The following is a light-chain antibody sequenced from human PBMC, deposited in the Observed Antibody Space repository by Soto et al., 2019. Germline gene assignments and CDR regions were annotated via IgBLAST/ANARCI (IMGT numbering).Light chain of an antibody. CDR2: AAS. Sequence: EIQMTQSPSSLSASVGARVTITCRASQSISSYLNWYQQKPGKAPKLLIYAASSLQSGLPSRFSGSGSGTDFTLTISSLQPEDFPTYYCQQSYSTPRTFGQATKVDIK. CDR1: QSISSY. V-gene: IGKV1-39*01. J-gene: IGKJ1*01. CDR3: QQSYSTPRT.